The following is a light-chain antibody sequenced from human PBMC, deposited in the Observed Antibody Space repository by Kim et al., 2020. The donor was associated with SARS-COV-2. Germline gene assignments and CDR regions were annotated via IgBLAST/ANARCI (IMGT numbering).Light chain of an antibody. J-gene: IGKJ1*01. V-gene: IGKV3-20*01. CDR2: GAS. CDR3: QQYDSSVWT. Sequence: ELVLTQSPGTLSLSPGEGATLSCRASQSVNGRFLAWYQQKPGQAPRPLIYGASTRATGIPDRFSGSGSGTDFTLTISRLEPEDFAMYYCQQYDSSVWTFGQGTKVDIK. CDR1: QSVNGRF.